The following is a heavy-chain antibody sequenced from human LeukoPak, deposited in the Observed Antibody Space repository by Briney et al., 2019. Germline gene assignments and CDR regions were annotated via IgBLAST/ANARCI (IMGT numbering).Heavy chain of an antibody. V-gene: IGHV1-2*02. CDR1: GYTFTGYY. CDR2: INPNSGGT. D-gene: IGHD3-10*01. Sequence: GASVKVSCKASGYTFTGYYMHWVRQAPGQGLEWMGWINPNSGGTNYAQKFQGRVTMTRDTSISTAYMELSRLRSDDTAVYYCARGNYGSGSYYNGMDVWGQGTTVTVSS. J-gene: IGHJ6*02. CDR3: ARGNYGSGSYYNGMDV.